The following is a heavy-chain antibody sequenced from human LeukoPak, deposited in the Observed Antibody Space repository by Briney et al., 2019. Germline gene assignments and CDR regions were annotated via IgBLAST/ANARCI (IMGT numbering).Heavy chain of an antibody. D-gene: IGHD6-13*01. CDR3: XXXYSXSWYSLYYFDY. CDR2: INPNSGGT. V-gene: IGHV1-2*02. J-gene: IGHJ4*02. Sequence: GASVKVSCKASGYTFTGYYMHWVRQAPGQGLEWMGWINPNSGGTNYAQKFQGRVTMTRDTSISTAYMELSRLRSDDTAVYYCXXXYSXSWYSLYYFDYWGQGTLVTVSS. CDR1: GYTFTGYY.